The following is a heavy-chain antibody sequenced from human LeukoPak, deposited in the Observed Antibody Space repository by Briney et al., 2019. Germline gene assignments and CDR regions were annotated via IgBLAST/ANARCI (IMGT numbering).Heavy chain of an antibody. CDR1: SGSIRNSNYY. J-gene: IGHJ4*02. CDR3: ARHADGDYVTD. Sequence: SETLSLTCTVSSGSIRNSNYYWGWIRQPPGKGLEWIGSVFYDGSSDYSPSLKSRVTISVDTSKNKFSLKVNSVTAADTAVYYCARHADGDYVTDWGQGTLVTVSS. D-gene: IGHD4-17*01. CDR2: VFYDGSS. V-gene: IGHV4-39*01.